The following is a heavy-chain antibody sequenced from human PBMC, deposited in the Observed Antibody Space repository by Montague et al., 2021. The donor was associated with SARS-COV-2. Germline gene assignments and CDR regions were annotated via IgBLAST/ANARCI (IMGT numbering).Heavy chain of an antibody. CDR1: GYSFTSYW. V-gene: IGHV5-51*07. D-gene: IGHD3-22*01. J-gene: IGHJ3*02. CDR2: IYPGDSDT. CDR3: ARVTDYYYDTSGYWDAFDI. Sequence: QSGAEVKAPGESLKISCKGSGYSFTSYWIGWVHQMPGKGLEWMGIIYPGDSDTRYSPSFQGQVTISADKSISTAYLQRSSLKASDTAIYYCARVTDYYYDTSGYWDAFDIWGQGTMVTVSS.